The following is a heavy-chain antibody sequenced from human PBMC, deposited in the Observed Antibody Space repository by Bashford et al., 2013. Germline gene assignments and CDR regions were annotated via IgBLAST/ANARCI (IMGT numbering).Heavy chain of an antibody. V-gene: IGHV4-61*02. D-gene: IGHD4-17*01. CDR3: ARGMDYGXPHPLFDY. J-gene: IGHJ4*02. Sequence: SETLSLTCTVSGGSISSGDYYWSWIRQPAGKGLEWIGRIYTSGSTNYNPSLKSRVTMSVDTSKNQFSLKLSSVTAADTAVYYCARGMDYGXPHPLFDYVGQGTLVTVSS. CDR2: IYTSGST. CDR1: GGSISSGDYY.